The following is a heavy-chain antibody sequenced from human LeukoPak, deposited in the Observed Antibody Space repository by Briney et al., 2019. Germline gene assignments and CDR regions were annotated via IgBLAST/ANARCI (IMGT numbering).Heavy chain of an antibody. V-gene: IGHV4-34*01. CDR2: INHSGST. CDR1: GGSFSGYY. J-gene: IGHJ5*02. CDR3: ARGSLPNIVVVPAGLLGNWFDP. Sequence: PSETLSLTCAVYGGSFSGYYWSWIRQPPGKGLEWIGEINHSGSTNYNPSLKSRVTISVDTSKNQFSLKLSSVTAADTAVYYCARGSLPNIVVVPAGLLGNWFDPWGQGTLVTVSS. D-gene: IGHD2-2*01.